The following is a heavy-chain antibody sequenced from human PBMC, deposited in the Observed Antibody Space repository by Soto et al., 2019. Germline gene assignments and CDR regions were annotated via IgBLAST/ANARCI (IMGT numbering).Heavy chain of an antibody. J-gene: IGHJ6*03. D-gene: IGHD2-2*01. CDR1: GDSVSSNSAA. CDR3: ARAPSAIVVPAAPSYYYYYYYMDV. Sequence: SPTLSLTCAISGDSVSSNSAAWNWIRQSPSRGLEWLGRTYYRSKWYNDYAVSVKSRITINPDTSKNQFSLQLNSVTPEDTAVYYCARAPSAIVVPAAPSYYYYYYYMDVWGKGTTVTVSS. CDR2: TYYRSKWYN. V-gene: IGHV6-1*01.